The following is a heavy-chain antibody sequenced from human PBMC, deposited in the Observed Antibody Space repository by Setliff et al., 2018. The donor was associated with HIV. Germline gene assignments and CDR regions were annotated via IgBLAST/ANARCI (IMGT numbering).Heavy chain of an antibody. D-gene: IGHD3-9*01. CDR2: ITSSNTI. V-gene: IGHV3-11*04. J-gene: IGHJ4*02. Sequence: GSLRLSCAASGFIFSDYDMSWIRQTPGKGLERISSITSSNTIYYADSVKGRFPISRDNAKNSLYLQMNSLRAEDTAVYYCATYKPYYDILIGRYYFDYWGQGTLVTVSS. CDR3: ATYKPYYDILIGRYYFDY. CDR1: GFIFSDYD.